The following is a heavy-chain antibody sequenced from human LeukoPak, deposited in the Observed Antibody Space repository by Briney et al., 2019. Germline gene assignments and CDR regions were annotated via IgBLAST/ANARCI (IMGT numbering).Heavy chain of an antibody. CDR3: ARAGYSSSWYDVDY. D-gene: IGHD6-13*01. CDR1: GFTFDDYG. CDR2: INWNGGST. Sequence: PGGSLRLSCAASGFTFDDYGMSWVRQAPGKGLEWVSGINWNGGSTGYADSVKGRFTISRDNAKNSLYLQMNSLRAEDTALYHCARAGYSSSWYDVDYWGQGTLVTVSS. V-gene: IGHV3-20*01. J-gene: IGHJ4*02.